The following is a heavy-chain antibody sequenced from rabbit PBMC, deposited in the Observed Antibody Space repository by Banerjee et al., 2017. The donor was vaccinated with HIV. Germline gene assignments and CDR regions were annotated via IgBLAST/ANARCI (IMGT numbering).Heavy chain of an antibody. CDR3: ARYYTDNYVGYAYTFNL. CDR2: INAGSGSA. V-gene: IGHV1S45*01. Sequence: QEQLEESGGGLVQPEGSLTLTCTASGFSFSSSYYMCWVHQAPGKGLEWIGCINAGSGSAYYARWAKGRFTISKTSSTVTLQMTSLTAADTAAYFCARYYTDNYVGYAYTFNLWDPRTLVTV. CDR1: GFSFSSSYY. J-gene: IGHJ4*01. D-gene: IGHD6-1*01.